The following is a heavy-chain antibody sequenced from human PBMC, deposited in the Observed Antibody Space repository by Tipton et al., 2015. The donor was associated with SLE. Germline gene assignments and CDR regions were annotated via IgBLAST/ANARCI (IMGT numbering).Heavy chain of an antibody. J-gene: IGHJ4*02. V-gene: IGHV4-39*07. CDR1: GGSVSSGNYH. CDR3: ARDSVGGAFDF. D-gene: IGHD1-26*01. CDR2: AFYSGST. Sequence: TLSLTCTVSGGSVSSGNYHWGWIRQPPGKGLEYIGTAFYSGSTFYNPSLKSRVTISVDTSKNQFSLKLNSVTAADTAVYYCARDSVGGAFDFWGQGTLVTVSS.